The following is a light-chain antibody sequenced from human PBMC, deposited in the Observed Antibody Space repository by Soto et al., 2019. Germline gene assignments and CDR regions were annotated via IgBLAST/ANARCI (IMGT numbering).Light chain of an antibody. Sequence: EILMTQSPATLSVSPWGRATLSCRASQSISSNLAWYRHKPGQAPRLLIYGASTRATGIPARFSGSGSGTEFTLTIASLQSEDFAVYYCQQYDNWLGTFGQGTKVDIK. J-gene: IGKJ1*01. CDR2: GAS. V-gene: IGKV3-15*01. CDR1: QSISSN. CDR3: QQYDNWLGT.